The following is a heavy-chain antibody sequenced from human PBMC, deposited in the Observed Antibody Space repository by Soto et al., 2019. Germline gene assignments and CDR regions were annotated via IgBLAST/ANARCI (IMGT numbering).Heavy chain of an antibody. CDR2: IWDDGSNK. CDR1: GFTFSSYG. V-gene: IGHV3-33*01. D-gene: IGHD1-1*01. Sequence: GGSLRLSCAASGFTFSSYGMHWVRQAPGKGLEWVAVIWDDGSNKYYADSVKGRFTISRDNSKNTLYLQMNSLRAEDTAVYYCAREPYPGTTYFDYWGQGTLVTVSS. J-gene: IGHJ4*02. CDR3: AREPYPGTTYFDY.